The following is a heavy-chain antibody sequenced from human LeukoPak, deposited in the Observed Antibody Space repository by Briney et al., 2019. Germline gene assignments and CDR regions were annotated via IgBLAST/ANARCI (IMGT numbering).Heavy chain of an antibody. CDR2: INTNTGNP. Sequence: ASVKVSCKASGYTFTSYAMNWVRQAPGQGLEWMGWINTNTGNPTYAQGFTGRFVFSLDISVSTAYLQISSLKAEDTAVYYCARAVHAVPSYYFDYWGQGTLVTVSS. CDR1: GYTFTSYA. V-gene: IGHV7-4-1*02. CDR3: ARAVHAVPSYYFDY. J-gene: IGHJ4*02.